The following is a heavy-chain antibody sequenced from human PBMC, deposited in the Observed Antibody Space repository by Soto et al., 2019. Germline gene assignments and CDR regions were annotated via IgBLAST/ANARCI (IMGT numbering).Heavy chain of an antibody. V-gene: IGHV4-59*01. Sequence: TLSLTCTVSGGSISSYYWSWIRQPPGKGLEWIGYIYYSGSTNYNPSLKSRVTISVDTSKNQFSLKLSSVTAADTAVYYCARGGYYDSSGYYPDYWGQGTLVTVSS. CDR1: GGSISSYY. CDR3: ARGGYYDSSGYYPDY. CDR2: IYYSGST. J-gene: IGHJ4*02. D-gene: IGHD3-22*01.